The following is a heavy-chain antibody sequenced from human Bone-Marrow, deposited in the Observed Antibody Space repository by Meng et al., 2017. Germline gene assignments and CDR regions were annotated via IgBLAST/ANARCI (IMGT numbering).Heavy chain of an antibody. J-gene: IGHJ5*02. CDR3: ATHYGDYVNWFDP. V-gene: IGHV4-34*01. CDR2: INHSGST. D-gene: IGHD4-17*01. CDR1: GGSFSGYY. Sequence: SETLSLTCAVYGGSFSGYYWSWIRQPPGKGLEWIGEINHSGSTNYNPSLKSRVTISVDTSKNQFSLKLSSVTAADTAVYYCATHYGDYVNWFDPWGQGTLVTVSS.